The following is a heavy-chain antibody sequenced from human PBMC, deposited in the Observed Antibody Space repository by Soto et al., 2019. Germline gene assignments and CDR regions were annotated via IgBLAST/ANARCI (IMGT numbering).Heavy chain of an antibody. CDR1: GFTFSSYS. D-gene: IGHD6-6*01. Sequence: LRLSCAASGFTFSSYSMNWVRQAPGKGLEWASSISSSSSYIYYADSVKGRFTISRDNAKNSLYLQMNSLRAEDTAVYYCARAGEYSSSSFDYWGQGTLVTVSS. CDR3: ARAGEYSSSSFDY. J-gene: IGHJ4*02. CDR2: ISSSSSYI. V-gene: IGHV3-21*01.